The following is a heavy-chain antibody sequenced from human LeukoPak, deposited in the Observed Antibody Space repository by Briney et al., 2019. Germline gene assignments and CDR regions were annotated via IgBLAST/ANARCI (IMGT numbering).Heavy chain of an antibody. CDR3: ARVHDSDYKIYNWFDP. D-gene: IGHD4-11*01. V-gene: IGHV4-59*08. Sequence: SETLSLTCTVSGGSISTFYWSWVRQPPGKGLEWIGYISYSGSTNYNPSLKSRVTISVDTSKNQFSLNLSSVTAADTAVYYCARVHDSDYKIYNWFDPWGQGTLVTVSS. CDR2: ISYSGST. J-gene: IGHJ5*02. CDR1: GGSISTFY.